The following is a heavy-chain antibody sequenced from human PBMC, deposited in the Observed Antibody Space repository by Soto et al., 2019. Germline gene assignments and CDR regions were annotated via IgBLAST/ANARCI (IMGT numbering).Heavy chain of an antibody. CDR2: ISAYNGNT. J-gene: IGHJ6*02. Sequence: QVQLVQSGAEVKKPGASVKVSCKSSGNTFTSYDISWVRQAPGQGLEWMGWISAYNGNTNYAQKLQGRVTMTTDTPTRKAYRELRSLRSADTAVYYCAGVELRSLSYSTRAVWGQGPRSPSP. CDR1: GNTFTSYD. D-gene: IGHD1-7*01. CDR3: AGVELRSLSYSTRAV. V-gene: IGHV1-18*01.